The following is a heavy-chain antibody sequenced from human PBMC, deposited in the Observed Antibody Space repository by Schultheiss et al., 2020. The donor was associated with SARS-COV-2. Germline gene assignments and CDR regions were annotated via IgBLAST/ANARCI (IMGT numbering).Heavy chain of an antibody. Sequence: SETLSLTCNVSGGSISTYYWTWIRQPPGRGLEWIGYIYYSGSTNYNPSLNNRVTISVDTSKNQFSLKLSSVTAADTAVYYCARAYYGDYGYPPVTSTYYFDYWGQGALVTVSS. D-gene: IGHD4-17*01. V-gene: IGHV4-59*01. CDR1: GGSISTYY. CDR3: ARAYYGDYGYPPVTSTYYFDY. J-gene: IGHJ4*02. CDR2: IYYSGST.